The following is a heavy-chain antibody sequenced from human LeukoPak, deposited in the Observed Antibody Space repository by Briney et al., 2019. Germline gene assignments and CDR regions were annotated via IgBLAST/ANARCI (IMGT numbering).Heavy chain of an antibody. CDR2: ISSSSGYI. V-gene: IGHV3-21*01. CDR1: GFTFCSYS. J-gene: IGHJ3*02. CDR3: ARGGGKSFAFDI. Sequence: SGGSLRLSCAASGFTFCSYSMNWIRQAPGKGLEWVSSISSSSGYIYYADSVKGRFTISRDNAKNSLYLQMNSLRAEDTAVYYCARGGGKSFAFDIWGQGTMVTVSS. D-gene: IGHD4-23*01.